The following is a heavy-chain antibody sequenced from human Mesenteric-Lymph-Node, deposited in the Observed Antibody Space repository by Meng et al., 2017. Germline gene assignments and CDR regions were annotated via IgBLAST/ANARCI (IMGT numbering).Heavy chain of an antibody. J-gene: IGHJ6*02. D-gene: IGHD2-15*01. CDR1: GYTFTSYA. Sequence: ASVKVSCKASGYTFTSYAMHWVRQAPGQGLEWMGWINPNSGGTNYAQKFQGRVTMTRDTSISTAYMELSRLRSDDTAVYYCAREGSRVVVVAATPGGGTYYYYGMDVWGQGTTVTVSS. CDR2: INPNSGGT. V-gene: IGHV1-2*02. CDR3: AREGSRVVVVAATPGGGTYYYYGMDV.